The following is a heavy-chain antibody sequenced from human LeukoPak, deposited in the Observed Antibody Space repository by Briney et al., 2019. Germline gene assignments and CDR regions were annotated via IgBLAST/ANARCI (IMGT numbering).Heavy chain of an antibody. J-gene: IGHJ4*02. Sequence: GGSLRLSCAASGFTFDDYAMHWVRQAPGKGLEWVAVISYDGSNKYYADSVKGRFTISRDNSKNTLYLQMNSLRAEDTAVYYCARDRITMVRGAEIDYWGQGTLVTVSS. V-gene: IGHV3-30-3*01. CDR2: ISYDGSNK. CDR1: GFTFDDYA. CDR3: ARDRITMVRGAEIDY. D-gene: IGHD3-10*01.